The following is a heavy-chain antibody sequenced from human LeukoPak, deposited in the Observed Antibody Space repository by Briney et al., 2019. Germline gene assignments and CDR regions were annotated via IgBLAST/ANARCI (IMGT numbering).Heavy chain of an antibody. CDR2: IRYDGSNK. CDR3: AKSFPIGATTPLHAFDI. D-gene: IGHD1-26*01. J-gene: IGHJ3*02. Sequence: GGSLRLSCAASGFTFSSYGMHWVRQAPGKGLEWVAFIRYDGSNKYYADSVKGRFTVSRDNSKNTLYLQMNSLRAEDTAVYYCAKSFPIGATTPLHAFDIWGQGTMVTVSS. V-gene: IGHV3-30*02. CDR1: GFTFSSYG.